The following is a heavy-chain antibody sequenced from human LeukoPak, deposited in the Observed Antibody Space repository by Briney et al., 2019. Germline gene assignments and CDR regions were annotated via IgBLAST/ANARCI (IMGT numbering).Heavy chain of an antibody. V-gene: IGHV1-2*02. D-gene: IGHD2-15*01. CDR2: INPNSGGT. CDR1: GYTFTSYD. Sequence: EASVKVSCKASGYTFTSYDINWVRQAPGQGLEWMGWINPNSGGTNYAQKFQGRVTMTRDTSISTAYMELSRLRSDDTAVYYCARGGLGYCSGGSCYPLLDIWGQGTMVTVSS. J-gene: IGHJ3*02. CDR3: ARGGLGYCSGGSCYPLLDI.